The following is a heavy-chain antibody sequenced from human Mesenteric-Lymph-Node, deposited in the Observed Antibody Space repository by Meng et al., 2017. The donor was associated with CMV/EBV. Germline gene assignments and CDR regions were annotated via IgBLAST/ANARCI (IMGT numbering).Heavy chain of an antibody. D-gene: IGHD2-2*01. V-gene: IGHV3-11*04. Sequence: ALGFTLSDYYMGWIRKAPGKGLEWVSYISSSGSTIYYADSVKGRFTISRDNAKNSLYLQMNSLRAEDTAVYYCARRGTSHPNWFDPWGQGTLVTVSS. CDR1: GFTLSDYY. J-gene: IGHJ5*02. CDR3: ARRGTSHPNWFDP. CDR2: ISSSGSTI.